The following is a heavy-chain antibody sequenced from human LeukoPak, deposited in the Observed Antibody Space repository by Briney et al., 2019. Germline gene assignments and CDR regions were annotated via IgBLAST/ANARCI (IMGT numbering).Heavy chain of an antibody. D-gene: IGHD5-18*01. J-gene: IGHJ4*02. Sequence: ASVKVSCKVSGYTLTDLSMHWVRQAPGKGLEWMGGFDPEDGETIYAQKFQGRVAMTEDTSTDTAFLELSSLGSEDTAVYYCATGVMVTSFDYWGQGTLVTVSS. CDR1: GYTLTDLS. CDR2: FDPEDGET. V-gene: IGHV1-24*01. CDR3: ATGVMVTSFDY.